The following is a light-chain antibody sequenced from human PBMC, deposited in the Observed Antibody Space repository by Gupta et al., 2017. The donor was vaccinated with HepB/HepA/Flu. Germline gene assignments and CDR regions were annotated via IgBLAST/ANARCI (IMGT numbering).Light chain of an antibody. CDR3: SSYTSSSTLMV. Sequence: QSALTHPASASGSPGQSITISCTGTSSDVGGYNYVSWYQQHPGKAPKLMIYDVSNRPSGVSNRFSGSKSGNTASLTISGLQAEDEADYYCSSYTSSSTLMVFGGGTKLTVL. CDR1: SSDVGGYNY. J-gene: IGLJ2*01. CDR2: DVS. V-gene: IGLV2-14*03.